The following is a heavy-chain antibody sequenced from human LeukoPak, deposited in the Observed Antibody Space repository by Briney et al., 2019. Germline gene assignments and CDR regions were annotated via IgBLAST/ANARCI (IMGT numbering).Heavy chain of an antibody. D-gene: IGHD2-2*01. CDR2: IYYSGST. Sequence: SQTLSLTCTVSGGSISSGSYYWGWIRQPPGKGLEWIGSIYYSGSTYYNPSLKSRVTISVDTSKNQFSLKLSSVTAADTALYYCVVLPAATPYYFDCWGQGTLVTVSS. CDR3: VVLPAATPYYFDC. J-gene: IGHJ4*02. V-gene: IGHV4-39*01. CDR1: GGSISSGSYY.